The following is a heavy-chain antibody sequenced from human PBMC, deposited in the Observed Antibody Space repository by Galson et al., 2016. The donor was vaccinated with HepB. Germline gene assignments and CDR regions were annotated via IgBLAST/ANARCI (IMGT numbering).Heavy chain of an antibody. CDR3: ARGFGSFYEAFDV. J-gene: IGHJ3*01. D-gene: IGHD5/OR15-5a*01. V-gene: IGHV3-33*01. Sequence: SLRLSCAASGFTFTTFGMHWVRQPLGKGLEWVALISYDGSTKYYSDSVKDRFTISRYNFKNTLFIQMNSLRAEDTAVYYCARGFGSFYEAFDVWGQGAMVSVSS. CDR2: ISYDGSTK. CDR1: GFTFTTFG.